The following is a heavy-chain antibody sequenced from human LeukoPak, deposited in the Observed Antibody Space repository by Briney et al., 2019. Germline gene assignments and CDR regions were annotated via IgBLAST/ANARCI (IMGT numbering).Heavy chain of an antibody. CDR2: IDPSDSYT. CDR3: ARQGGTAMAADYYYGMDV. D-gene: IGHD5-18*01. V-gene: IGHV5-10-1*01. J-gene: IGHJ6*02. Sequence: GESLKISCKGSGYSFTSYWISWVRQMPGKGLEWMGRIDPSDSYTNYSPSFQGHVTLSADKSISTAYLQWSSLKASDTAMYYCARQGGTAMAADYYYGMDVWGQGTTVTVSS. CDR1: GYSFTSYW.